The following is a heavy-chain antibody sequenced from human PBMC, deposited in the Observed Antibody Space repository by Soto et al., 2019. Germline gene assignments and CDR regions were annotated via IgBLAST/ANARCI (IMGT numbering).Heavy chain of an antibody. CDR3: ARAVYGQPITIFDY. J-gene: IGHJ4*02. V-gene: IGHV1-2*04. CDR1: GYTFTGYY. CDR2: INPNSGGT. D-gene: IGHD1-20*01. Sequence: QVPLVQSGAEVKKPGASVKVSCKASGYTFTGYYMHWVRQAPGQGLEWMGWINPNSGGTNYAQKFQGWVTMTRDTSISTAYMELSRLRSDDTAVYYCARAVYGQPITIFDYWGQGTLVTVSS.